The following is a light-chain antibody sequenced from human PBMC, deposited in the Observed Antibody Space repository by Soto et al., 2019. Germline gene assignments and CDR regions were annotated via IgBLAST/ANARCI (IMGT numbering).Light chain of an antibody. CDR3: TSYTTSSTYV. J-gene: IGLJ1*01. CDR1: SSDVGGYNY. Sequence: QSVLTQPASVSGSPGQSITISCTGTSSDVGGYNYVSWYQQSPGTAPKLMIYEVSNRPSGVSNRFSGSKSGNTASLTISGLQAEDEADYYCTSYTTSSTYVFGTGTKVTVL. V-gene: IGLV2-14*01. CDR2: EVS.